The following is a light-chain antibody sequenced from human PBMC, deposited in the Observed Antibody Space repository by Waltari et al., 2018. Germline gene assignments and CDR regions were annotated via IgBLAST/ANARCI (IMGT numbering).Light chain of an antibody. CDR2: AAS. CDR1: QGINNY. J-gene: IGKJ4*01. CDR3: QQLNSYPQT. V-gene: IGKV1-9*01. Sequence: DVQLTQSPSFLSASVGDRVTVTCRASQGINNYVAWYQQNAGKAPKLLIYAASLLYSGVPSRFTGSGSGTEFTLTISSLQPEDFATYYCQQLNSYPQTFGGGTKVEIK.